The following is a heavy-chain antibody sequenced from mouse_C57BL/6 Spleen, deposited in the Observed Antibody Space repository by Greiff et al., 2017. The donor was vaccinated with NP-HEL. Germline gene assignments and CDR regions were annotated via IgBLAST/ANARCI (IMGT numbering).Heavy chain of an antibody. CDR3: ARDGTGTEDY. Sequence: EVQLQQSGPGLVKPSQSLSLTCSVTGYSITSGYYWNWIRQFPGNKLEWMGYISYDGSNNYNPSLKNRISITRDTSKNQFFLKLNSVTTEDTATYYCARDGTGTEDYWGQGTTLTVSS. V-gene: IGHV3-6*01. CDR1: GYSITSGYY. D-gene: IGHD4-1*01. CDR2: ISYDGSN. J-gene: IGHJ2*01.